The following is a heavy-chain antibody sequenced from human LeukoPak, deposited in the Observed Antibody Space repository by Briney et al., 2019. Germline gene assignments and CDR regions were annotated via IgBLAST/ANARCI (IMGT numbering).Heavy chain of an antibody. J-gene: IGHJ4*02. CDR2: IYYSGST. V-gene: IGHV4-59*08. D-gene: IGHD4-17*01. CDR1: GDSISDYY. CDR3: ARHNYGDYFPALSLDY. Sequence: SETLSLTCTVSGDSISDYYWSWIRQPPGKGLEWVGYIYYSGSTNYNPSLKSRVTISVDTSKNQFSLKLRSVTAADTAVYYCARHNYGDYFPALSLDYWGQGTLVTVSS.